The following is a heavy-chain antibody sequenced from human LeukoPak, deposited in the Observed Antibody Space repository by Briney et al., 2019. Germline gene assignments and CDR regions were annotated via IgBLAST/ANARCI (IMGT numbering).Heavy chain of an antibody. CDR2: MNPNSGNT. D-gene: IGHD6-13*01. Sequence: ASVKVSCKASGYTFTSYDINWVRQASGQGLEWMGWMNPNSGNTGYAQKFQGRVTITRNTSISTAYMELSSLRSEDTAVYCCARVPGYSSSWSFDYWGQGTLVTVSS. J-gene: IGHJ4*02. CDR3: ARVPGYSSSWSFDY. CDR1: GYTFTSYD. V-gene: IGHV1-8*01.